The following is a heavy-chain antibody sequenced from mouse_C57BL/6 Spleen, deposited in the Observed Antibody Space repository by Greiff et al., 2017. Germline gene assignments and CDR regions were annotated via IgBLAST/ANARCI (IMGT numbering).Heavy chain of an antibody. Sequence: QVQLKQPGAELVKPGASVKLSCKASGYTFTSYWMHWVKQRPGRGLEWIGRIDPNSGGTKYNEKFKSKATLTVDKPSITDYRQLSSVTSEDSAVYYWARSEYYGSSYWFAYWGQGTLVTVSA. V-gene: IGHV1-72*01. D-gene: IGHD1-1*01. CDR1: GYTFTSYW. CDR3: ARSEYYGSSYWFAY. J-gene: IGHJ3*01. CDR2: IDPNSGGT.